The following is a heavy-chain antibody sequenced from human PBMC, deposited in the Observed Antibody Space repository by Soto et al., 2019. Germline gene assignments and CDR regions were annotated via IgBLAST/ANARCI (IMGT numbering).Heavy chain of an antibody. CDR2: TSHDGSRK. J-gene: IGHJ4*02. D-gene: IGHD5-12*01. Sequence: QEQLLESGGGVVQPGGSLRLSCTASGFTFSNYGFLWVRQAPGKGLEWVAVTSHDGSRKYYADSLKGRFTISRDNSKDTLYLQINSLRAEDTAMYYCAKDVGRDGYNFVDSWGQGTLVTVSS. V-gene: IGHV3-30*18. CDR1: GFTFSNYG. CDR3: AKDVGRDGYNFVDS.